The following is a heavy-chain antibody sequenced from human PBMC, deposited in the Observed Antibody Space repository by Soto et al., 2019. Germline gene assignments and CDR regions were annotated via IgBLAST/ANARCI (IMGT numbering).Heavy chain of an antibody. CDR1: GASVSSYY. CDR2: IYYSVST. CDR3: ARGLPTFCSGGSCYLGAYYYCGMDV. D-gene: IGHD2-15*01. J-gene: IGHJ6*02. V-gene: IGHV4-59*02. Sequence: SETLSLTCTVSGASVSSYYWSWIRQPPGKGLEWIGYIYYSVSTNYNPSLDSRVTISVDTSKNQFSLKLSSVTAADTAVYYCARGLPTFCSGGSCYLGAYYYCGMDVWGQGTTVTVSS.